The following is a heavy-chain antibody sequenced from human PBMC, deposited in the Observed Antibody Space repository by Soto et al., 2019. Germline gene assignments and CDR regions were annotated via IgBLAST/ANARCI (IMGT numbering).Heavy chain of an antibody. Sequence: GGSLRLSCAASGFTFSSYAMSWVRQAPGKGLEWVSAISGSGGSTYYADSVKGRFTISRDNSKNTLYLQMNSLRAEDTAVYYCAKDIVVVPAARWGAFDIWGQGTMVTVSS. CDR1: GFTFSSYA. V-gene: IGHV3-23*01. CDR3: AKDIVVVPAARWGAFDI. CDR2: ISGSGGST. D-gene: IGHD2-2*01. J-gene: IGHJ3*02.